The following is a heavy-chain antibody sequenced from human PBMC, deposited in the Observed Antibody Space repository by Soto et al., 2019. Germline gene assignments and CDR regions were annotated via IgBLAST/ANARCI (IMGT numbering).Heavy chain of an antibody. D-gene: IGHD3-10*01. CDR3: ARDPSFGENWFEP. CDR1: GFTFSSYA. J-gene: IGHJ5*02. Sequence: GGSLRLSCAASGFTFSSYAMHWVRQAPGKGLEWVAVISYDGSNKYYADSVKGRFTISRDNSKNTLYLQMNSLRAEDTAVYYCARDPSFGENWFEPWGQGTLVTVSS. CDR2: ISYDGSNK. V-gene: IGHV3-30-3*01.